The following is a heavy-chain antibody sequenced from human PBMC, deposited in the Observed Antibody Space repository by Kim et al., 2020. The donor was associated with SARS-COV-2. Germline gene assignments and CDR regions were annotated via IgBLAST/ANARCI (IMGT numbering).Heavy chain of an antibody. CDR2: IRSKAYGGTT. V-gene: IGHV3-49*04. CDR1: GFTFGDYA. CDR3: TRDLIAHGYNPGNDY. D-gene: IGHD5-12*01. Sequence: GGSLRLSCTASGFTFGDYAMSWVRQAPGKGLEWVGFIRSKAYGGTTEYAASVKGRFTISRDDSKSIAYLQMNSLKTEDTAVYYCTRDLIAHGYNPGNDYWGQGTLVTVSS. J-gene: IGHJ4*02.